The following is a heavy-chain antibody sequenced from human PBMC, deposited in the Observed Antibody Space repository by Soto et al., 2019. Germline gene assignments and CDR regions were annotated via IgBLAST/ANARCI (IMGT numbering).Heavy chain of an antibody. CDR1: GFTVSSNH. V-gene: IGHV3-66*01. D-gene: IGHD4-17*01. Sequence: DVQLVESGGGLVQPGGSLRLSCAASGFTVSSNHMSWVRQAPGKGLEWVSVIHSGGSTHYADPVKGRFTISRDNSKNTVYLQMNSLRDEDTAVYYCASYGGNGQGYGGQGTLVTVSS. J-gene: IGHJ4*02. CDR3: ASYGGNGQGY. CDR2: IHSGGST.